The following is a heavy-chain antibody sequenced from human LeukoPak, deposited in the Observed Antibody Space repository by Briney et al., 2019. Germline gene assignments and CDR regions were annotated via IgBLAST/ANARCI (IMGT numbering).Heavy chain of an antibody. CDR2: ISYDGSNK. Sequence: PGGSLRLSCAASGFTLSSYGMHWVRQAPGKGLEWVAVISYDGSNKYYADSVKDRFTIARDNSKNPLYLQMNSLRAEDTAVYYCAVAGSLYWGQGTLVTVSS. CDR1: GFTLSSYG. D-gene: IGHD6-19*01. V-gene: IGHV3-30*03. CDR3: AVAGSLY. J-gene: IGHJ4*02.